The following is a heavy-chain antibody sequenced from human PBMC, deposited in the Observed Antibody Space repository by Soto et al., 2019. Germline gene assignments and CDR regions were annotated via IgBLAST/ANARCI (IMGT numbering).Heavy chain of an antibody. CDR1: GFTFSSYA. D-gene: IGHD2-15*01. CDR2: ISYDGSNK. CDR3: ARDGKGYCSGGSCYSDASNAFDI. J-gene: IGHJ3*02. V-gene: IGHV3-30-3*01. Sequence: PGGSLRLSCAASGFTFSSYAMHWVRQAPGKGLEWVAVISYDGSNKYYADSVKGRFTISRDNSKNTLYLQMNSLRAEDTAVYYCARDGKGYCSGGSCYSDASNAFDIWGQGTMVTVSS.